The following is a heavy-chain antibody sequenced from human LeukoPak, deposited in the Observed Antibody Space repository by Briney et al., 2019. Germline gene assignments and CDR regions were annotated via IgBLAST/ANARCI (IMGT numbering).Heavy chain of an antibody. CDR1: GGSISSGGYS. V-gene: IGHV4-30-2*01. CDR2: IYHSGST. CDR3: ARGHFGENTDAFDI. D-gene: IGHD3-10*01. J-gene: IGHJ3*02. Sequence: SETLSLTCAVSGGSISSGGYSWSWIRQPPGKGLEWIGYIYHSGSTYYNPSLKSRVTISVDRSKNQFSLKLSSVTAADTAVSHRARGHFGENTDAFDIWGQGTMVTVSS.